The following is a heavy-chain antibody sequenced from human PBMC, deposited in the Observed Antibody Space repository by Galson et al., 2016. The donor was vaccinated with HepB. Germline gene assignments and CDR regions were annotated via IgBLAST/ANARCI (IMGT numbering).Heavy chain of an antibody. J-gene: IGHJ4*02. D-gene: IGHD3-22*01. Sequence: ETLSLTCAVSGGSISSTNWWRWVRQPPGKGLEWIGEIYHTGSTNYNPSLKSRVTISVDKSKNQFSLALSSVTAADTAVYYCVANGYYSLEYWGQGTLVSVSS. CDR1: GGSISSTNW. CDR3: VANGYYSLEY. CDR2: IYHTGST. V-gene: IGHV4-4*02.